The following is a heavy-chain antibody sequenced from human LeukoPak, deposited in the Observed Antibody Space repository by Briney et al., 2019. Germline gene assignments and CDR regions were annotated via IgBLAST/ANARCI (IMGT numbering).Heavy chain of an antibody. J-gene: IGHJ4*02. CDR3: ARDGSDDGDYDLWADS. CDR2: INPDRGGT. D-gene: IGHD4-17*01. CDR1: GYTFTGYH. V-gene: IGHV1-2*02. Sequence: ASEKVSCKASGYTFTGYHMHWVRQAPGQGLEWMGWINPDRGGTKYVQKFQGRVTMTRDTSISTVYMEVSGLRSDDTAVYYCARDGSDDGDYDLWADSWGQGTLVTVSS.